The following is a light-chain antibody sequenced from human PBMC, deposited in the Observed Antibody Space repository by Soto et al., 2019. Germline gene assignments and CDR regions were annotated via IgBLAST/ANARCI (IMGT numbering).Light chain of an antibody. CDR2: DVS. CDR3: STYTSSSTLYV. Sequence: QSALTQPASVSGSPGQSITISCTGTSSDVGGYNFVSWYQQHPGKAPKLMIYDVSNRPSGVSNRFSGSKSGNTASLTISGLQADDEGDYYCSTYTSSSTLYVFGPGTKVTVL. CDR1: SSDVGGYNF. V-gene: IGLV2-14*01. J-gene: IGLJ1*01.